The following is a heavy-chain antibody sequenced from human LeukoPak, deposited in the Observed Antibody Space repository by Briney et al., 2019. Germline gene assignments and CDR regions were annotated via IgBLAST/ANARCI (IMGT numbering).Heavy chain of an antibody. CDR1: GGSISSSSYY. J-gene: IGHJ4*02. D-gene: IGHD3-10*01. Sequence: SETLSLTCTVSGGSISSSSYYWGWIRQPPGKGLEWIGEINHSGSTNYNPSLKSRVTISVDTSKNQFSLKLSSVTAADTAVYYCARKMVRGVTSFDYWGQGTLVTVSS. CDR2: INHSGST. V-gene: IGHV4-39*07. CDR3: ARKMVRGVTSFDY.